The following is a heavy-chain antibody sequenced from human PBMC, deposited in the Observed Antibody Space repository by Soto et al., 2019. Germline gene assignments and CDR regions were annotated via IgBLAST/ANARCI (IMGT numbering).Heavy chain of an antibody. CDR3: ARIVLMVYAPYFDY. CDR1: GDSVSSNSAA. V-gene: IGHV6-1*01. CDR2: TYYGSKWYN. Sequence: SQTLSLTCAISGDSVSSNSAALNWIRQSPSRGLEWLGRTYYGSKWYNDYAVSVKSRITINPDTSKNQFSLQLNSVTPEDTAVYYCARIVLMVYAPYFDYWGQGTLVTVSS. D-gene: IGHD2-8*01. J-gene: IGHJ4*02.